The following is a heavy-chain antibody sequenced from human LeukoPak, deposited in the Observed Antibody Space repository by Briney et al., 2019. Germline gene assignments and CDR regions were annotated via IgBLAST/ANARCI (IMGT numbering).Heavy chain of an antibody. J-gene: IGHJ3*02. CDR2: INAGNGNT. Sequence: ASVKVSCKASGYTFTSYAMHWVRQAPGQRLEWMGWINAGNGNTKYSQEFQGRVTITRDTSASTAYMELSSLRSEDMAVYYCARSPSLTDAFDIWGQGTMVTVSS. V-gene: IGHV1-3*03. CDR3: ARSPSLTDAFDI. D-gene: IGHD2-2*01. CDR1: GYTFTSYA.